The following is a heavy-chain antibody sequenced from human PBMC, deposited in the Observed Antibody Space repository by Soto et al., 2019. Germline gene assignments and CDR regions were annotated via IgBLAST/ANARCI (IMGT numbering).Heavy chain of an antibody. D-gene: IGHD3-9*01. CDR1: ACTLRSCA. CDR2: ISGSGGST. V-gene: IGHV3-23*01. J-gene: IGHJ5*02. Sequence: PGVSLRHSWSASACTLRSCAMSWVPQAPGKGMEWVSAISGSGGSTYYADSVKGRFTISRDNSKNTLYLQMNSLRAEDTAVYYCANYFPAVHRNWFFSWAQG. CDR3: ANYFPAVHRNWFFS.